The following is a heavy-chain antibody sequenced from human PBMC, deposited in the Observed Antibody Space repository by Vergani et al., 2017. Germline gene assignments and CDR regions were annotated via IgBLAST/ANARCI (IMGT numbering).Heavy chain of an antibody. CDR2: ISAYNGNT. V-gene: IGHV1-18*01. D-gene: IGHD6-19*01. J-gene: IGHJ3*02. CDR3: ARDLPGGQWLVKGAFDI. CDR1: GYTFTSYG. Sequence: QVQLVQSGAEGTKRGASVKVPCKASGYTFTSYGISGARQAPGQGLEWMGWISAYNGNTNYAQKLQGRVTMTTETPTSTAYMELRSLRSDDTAVYYCARDLPGGQWLVKGAFDIWGQGTMVTVSS.